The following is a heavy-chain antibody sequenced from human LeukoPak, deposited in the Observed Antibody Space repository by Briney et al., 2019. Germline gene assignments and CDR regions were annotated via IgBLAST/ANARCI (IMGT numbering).Heavy chain of an antibody. Sequence: GGSLRLSCAASGFTFSSYAMHWVRQAPGKGLEWVAVISYDGSNKYYADSVRGRFTISRDNSKNTLYLQMNSLRAEDTAVYYCARETMRSSWYDYWGQGTLVTVSS. CDR2: ISYDGSNK. CDR1: GFTFSSYA. CDR3: ARETMRSSWYDY. D-gene: IGHD6-13*01. J-gene: IGHJ4*02. V-gene: IGHV3-30*04.